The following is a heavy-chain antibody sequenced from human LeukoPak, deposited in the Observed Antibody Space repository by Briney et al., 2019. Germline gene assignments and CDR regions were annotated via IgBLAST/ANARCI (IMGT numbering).Heavy chain of an antibody. CDR2: GNSNSGGT. CDR3: ARNVLLSIPNYYYYYMDV. D-gene: IGHD3-10*01. J-gene: IGHJ6*03. CDR1: GYTFSDYD. Sequence: ASVTVSCKASGYTFSDYDMHGVRRAPGQGLEWMGWGNSNSGGTNYAQKFQGRVTMTRDTSISTAYMELSRLRSDDTAVYSCARNVLLSIPNYYYYYMDVWGKGTTVTISS. V-gene: IGHV1-2*02.